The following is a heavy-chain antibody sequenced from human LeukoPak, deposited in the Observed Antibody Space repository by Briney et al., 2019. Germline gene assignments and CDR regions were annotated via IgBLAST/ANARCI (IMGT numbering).Heavy chain of an antibody. CDR2: ICSSGSTI. CDR1: GFTFSDYY. V-gene: IGHV3-11*01. Sequence: GGSLRLSCAASGFTFSDYYMSWIRQAPGKGLEWVSYICSSGSTIYYADSVKGRFTISRDNAKNSLYLQMNSLRAEDTAVYYCARDAYCGGDCYAFDIWGQGTMVTVSS. D-gene: IGHD2-21*02. CDR3: ARDAYCGGDCYAFDI. J-gene: IGHJ3*02.